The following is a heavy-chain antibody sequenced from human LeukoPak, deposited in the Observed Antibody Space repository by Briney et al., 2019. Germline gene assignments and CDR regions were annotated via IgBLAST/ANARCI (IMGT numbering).Heavy chain of an antibody. CDR1: GYTFTSYG. CDR3: ARDLGWLGSVYYMDV. CDR2: ISAYNGNT. J-gene: IGHJ6*03. D-gene: IGHD6-19*01. Sequence: ASVKVSCKASGYTFTSYGITWVRQAPGQGLEWMGWISAYNGNTNYAQKFQGRVTMTTDTPTSTAYMELRSLRSDDTAVYYCARDLGWLGSVYYMDVWGKGTTVTVSS. V-gene: IGHV1-18*01.